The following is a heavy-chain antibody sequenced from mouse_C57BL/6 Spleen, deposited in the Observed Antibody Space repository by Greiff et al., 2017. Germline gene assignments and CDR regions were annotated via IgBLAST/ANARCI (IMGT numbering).Heavy chain of an antibody. CDR3: ARKGMVTTFDY. J-gene: IGHJ4*01. CDR2: INPSTGGT. CDR1: GYSFTGYY. D-gene: IGHD2-2*01. V-gene: IGHV1-42*01. Sequence: VQLQQSGPELVKPGASVKISCKASGYSFTGYYMNWVKQSPEKSLEWIGEINPSTGGTTYNQKFKAKATLTVDKSSSTAYMQLKSLTSEDSAVYYCARKGMVTTFDYWGQGTSVTVSS.